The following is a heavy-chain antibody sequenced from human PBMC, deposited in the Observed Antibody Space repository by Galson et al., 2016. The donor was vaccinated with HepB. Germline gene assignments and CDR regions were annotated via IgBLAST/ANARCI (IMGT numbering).Heavy chain of an antibody. J-gene: IGHJ6*02. D-gene: IGHD3-16*01. V-gene: IGHV3-23*01. Sequence: SLRLSCAASGFTLRSFAMNWVRQAPGKGLEWVSSISEYGDTTDYADSVKGRFTISRDNPKNTLYLQMDSLSVEDTAVYYCAKQFVDVWGQGTTVTVSS. CDR1: GFTLRSFA. CDR2: ISEYGDTT. CDR3: AKQFVDV.